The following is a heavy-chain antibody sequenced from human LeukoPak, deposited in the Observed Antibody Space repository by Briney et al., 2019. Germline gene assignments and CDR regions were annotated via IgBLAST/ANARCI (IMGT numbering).Heavy chain of an antibody. CDR3: ASAGITMVRGVIMTNYYYMDV. CDR2: VIPIFGTA. Sequence: GASVKVSCKASGGTFSSFAISWVRQAPGQGLEWTGGVIPIFGTANYAQKFQGRVTITADESTSTAYMELSSLRSEDTAVYYCASAGITMVRGVIMTNYYYMDVWGKGTTVTVSS. J-gene: IGHJ6*03. V-gene: IGHV1-69*13. CDR1: GGTFSSFA. D-gene: IGHD3-10*01.